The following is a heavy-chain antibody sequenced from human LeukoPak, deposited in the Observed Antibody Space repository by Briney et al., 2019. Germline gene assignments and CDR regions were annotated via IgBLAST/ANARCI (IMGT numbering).Heavy chain of an antibody. CDR1: GFRFNTFW. CDR2: IYSGGST. D-gene: IGHD4-23*01. CDR3: ATSDGGSFDY. J-gene: IGHJ4*02. Sequence: GGSLRLSCAASGFRFNTFWMSWVRQAPGKGLEWVSVIYSGGSTYYADSVKGRFTISRDNSKNTVFLQMNSLRAEDTAVYYCATSDGGSFDYWGQGTLVTVSS. V-gene: IGHV3-53*01.